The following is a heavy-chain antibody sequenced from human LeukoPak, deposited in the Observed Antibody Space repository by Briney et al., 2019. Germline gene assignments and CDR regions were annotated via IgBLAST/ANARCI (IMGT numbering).Heavy chain of an antibody. D-gene: IGHD3-16*01. CDR3: ASYYDYVWGSLPVDY. J-gene: IGHJ4*02. Sequence: SETLSLTCAVSGYSISSGYYRGWIRQPPGKGLEWIGSIYHSGSTYYNPSLKSRVTISVDTSKSQFSLKLSSVTAADTAVYYCASYYDYVWGSLPVDYWGQGTLVTVSS. CDR2: IYHSGST. CDR1: GYSISSGYY. V-gene: IGHV4-38-2*01.